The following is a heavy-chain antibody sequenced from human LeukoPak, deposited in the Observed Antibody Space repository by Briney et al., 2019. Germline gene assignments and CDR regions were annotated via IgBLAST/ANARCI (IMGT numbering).Heavy chain of an antibody. CDR3: AELLWFGEDTNWFDP. J-gene: IGHJ5*02. CDR2: IYTSGSI. D-gene: IGHD3-10*01. Sequence: SQTLSLTCTVSGGSINSGSYYWSWIRQSAGKGLEWIGRIYTSGSINYNPSLKSRVTISVDTSKNQFSLKLSSVTAADTAVYYCAELLWFGEDTNWFDPWGQGTLVTVSS. CDR1: GGSINSGSYY. V-gene: IGHV4-61*02.